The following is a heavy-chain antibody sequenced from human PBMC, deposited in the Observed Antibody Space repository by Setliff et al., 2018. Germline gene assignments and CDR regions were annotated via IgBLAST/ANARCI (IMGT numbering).Heavy chain of an antibody. CDR3: ARVLFGDLFSWFDP. V-gene: IGHV1-18*01. CDR1: DYTFSDYG. CDR2: ISGYNGKT. Sequence: ASVKVSCKAYDYTFSDYGIHWVRQAPGQGLEWMGWISGYNGKTHYAEKFHGRVTMTTDTSTNTAYMEVSSLRSDDTAVYYCARVLFGDLFSWFDPWGQGTLVTVSS. J-gene: IGHJ5*02. D-gene: IGHD3-10*02.